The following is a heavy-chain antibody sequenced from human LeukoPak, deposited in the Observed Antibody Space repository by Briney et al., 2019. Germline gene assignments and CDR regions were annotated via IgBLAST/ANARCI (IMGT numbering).Heavy chain of an antibody. CDR2: ISGSGVRV. Sequence: GGSLRLSCAASGFTFSSYAMSWVRQVPGQGLEWVSSISGSGVRVYYAGSVKGRFTISRDTSKNTLLLQMNSLRAEDTAVYYCPKWRDTYGTYDFDYWGQGTLVTLSS. D-gene: IGHD5-18*01. J-gene: IGHJ4*02. CDR3: PKWRDTYGTYDFDY. CDR1: GFTFSSYA. V-gene: IGHV3-23*01.